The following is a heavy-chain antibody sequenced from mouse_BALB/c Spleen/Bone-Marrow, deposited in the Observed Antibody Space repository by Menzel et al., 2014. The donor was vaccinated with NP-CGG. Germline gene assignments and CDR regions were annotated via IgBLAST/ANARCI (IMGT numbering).Heavy chain of an antibody. CDR2: IDPYYGGT. J-gene: IGHJ3*01. Sequence: EVKLMESGPELEKPGASVKISCKASGYSFTGYTMNWVKHSTGKSLEWIGNIDPYYGGTSCNQKFKGKATLTVDKSSSPAYMQRKSLTAEDSAVYYCASYYSPFAYSGQGTLVTVSA. CDR3: ASYYSPFAY. CDR1: GYSFTGYT. V-gene: IGHV1S135*01. D-gene: IGHD1-1*01.